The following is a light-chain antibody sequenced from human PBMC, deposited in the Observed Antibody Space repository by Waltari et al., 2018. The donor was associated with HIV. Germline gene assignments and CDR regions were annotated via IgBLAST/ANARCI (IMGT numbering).Light chain of an antibody. J-gene: IGLJ2*01. Sequence: QSALTQPPSASGSPGQSVTISCTGTSSDVGGYNYVSWYQQHPGKAPKLMIYEVSKRPAGVPARFSGSKSGNTVSLTVSGLQAEDEADYYCSSYAGSTVVFGGGTKLTVL. CDR1: SSDVGGYNY. CDR3: SSYAGSTVV. V-gene: IGLV2-8*01. CDR2: EVS.